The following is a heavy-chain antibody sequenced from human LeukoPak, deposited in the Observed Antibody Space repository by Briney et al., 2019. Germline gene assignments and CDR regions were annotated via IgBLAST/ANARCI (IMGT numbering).Heavy chain of an antibody. Sequence: WGFLRLSFAVSRFTFDYYVMRWVRQTQDKGLEWVSGIHWNCGSTGYADSEKGRFTNSRDNAKNSLYLQMNSLRAEDTAVYYCARDGNDYGGNGPPRRNPFHFDYWGQGTLVTVSS. CDR1: RFTFDYYV. D-gene: IGHD4-23*01. J-gene: IGHJ4*02. V-gene: IGHV3-20*03. CDR3: ARDGNDYGGNGPPRRNPFHFDY. CDR2: IHWNCGST.